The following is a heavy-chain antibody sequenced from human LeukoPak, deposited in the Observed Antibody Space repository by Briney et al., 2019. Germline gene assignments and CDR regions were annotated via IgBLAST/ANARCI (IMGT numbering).Heavy chain of an antibody. J-gene: IGHJ2*01. CDR1: GGSISSYY. V-gene: IGHV4-59*01. D-gene: IGHD3-22*01. CDR2: IYYSGST. Sequence: NPSETLSLTCTVSGGSISSYYWSWIRQPPGKGLEWIGYIYYSGSTNYNPSLKSRVTISVDTSKNQFSLKLSSVTAADTAVYYCASVSGYYYDSSGYPRPFWYFDLWGRGTLVTVSS. CDR3: ASVSGYYYDSSGYPRPFWYFDL.